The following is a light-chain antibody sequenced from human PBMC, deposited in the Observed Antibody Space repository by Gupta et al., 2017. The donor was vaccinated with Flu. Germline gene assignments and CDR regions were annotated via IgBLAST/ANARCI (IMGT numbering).Light chain of an antibody. CDR1: QYINNF. CDR2: AAS. Sequence: DIQMTQSPSSLSASVGDRVTITCRASQYINNFLNWYQQKPGKAPKLLIYAASILQRGFPSRFSGSGSGAEFTLTITSLHPEDLATYYCQQSYDVTWTFGQGTKV. V-gene: IGKV1-39*01. J-gene: IGKJ1*01. CDR3: QQSYDVTWT.